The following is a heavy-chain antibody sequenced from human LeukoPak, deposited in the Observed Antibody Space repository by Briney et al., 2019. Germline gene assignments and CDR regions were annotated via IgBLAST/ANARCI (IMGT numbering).Heavy chain of an antibody. CDR2: IIPIFGTA. V-gene: IGHV1-69*05. D-gene: IGHD3-22*01. J-gene: IGHJ4*02. Sequence: GASVKVSCKASGGTFSSYAISWVRQAPGQGLEWMGRIIPIFGTANYAQKFQGRVTITTDESTSTAYMELSSLRSEDTAVYYCARGDIYYYDSSGFLDHWGQGTLVTVSS. CDR1: GGTFSSYA. CDR3: ARGDIYYYDSSGFLDH.